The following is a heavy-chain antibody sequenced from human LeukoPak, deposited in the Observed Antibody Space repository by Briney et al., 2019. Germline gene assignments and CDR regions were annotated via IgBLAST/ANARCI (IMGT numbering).Heavy chain of an antibody. CDR3: ASGPSPSGDFSFGY. V-gene: IGHV4-34*01. D-gene: IGHD4-17*01. CDR1: GGSFSGYY. CDR2: INHSGST. J-gene: IGHJ4*02. Sequence: SETLSLTCAVYGGSFSGYYWSWIRQPPGKGLEWIGEINHSGSTNYNPSLKSRVTISVDTSKNQFSLKLSSVTAADTAVYYCASGPSPSGDFSFGYWGQGTLVTVSS.